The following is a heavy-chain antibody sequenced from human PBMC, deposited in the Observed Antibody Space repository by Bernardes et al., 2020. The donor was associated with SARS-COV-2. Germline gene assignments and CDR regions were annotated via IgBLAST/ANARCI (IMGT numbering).Heavy chain of an antibody. CDR1: GFTFSSYS. J-gene: IGHJ6*02. V-gene: IGHV3-21*01. CDR2: ISSSSSYI. D-gene: IGHD3-3*01. Sequence: GGSLRLSCAASGFTFSSYSMNWVRQAPGKGLEWVSSISSSSSYIYYADSVKGRFTISRDNAKNSLYLQMNSLRAEDTAVYYCASFLEWLKGRGYYYGMDVWGQGTTVTVSS. CDR3: ASFLEWLKGRGYYYGMDV.